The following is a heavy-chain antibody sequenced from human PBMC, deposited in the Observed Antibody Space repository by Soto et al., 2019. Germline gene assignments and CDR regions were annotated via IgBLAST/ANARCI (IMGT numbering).Heavy chain of an antibody. V-gene: IGHV3-23*01. CDR3: AKHYYDSSGKDYEDKNMDV. Sequence: GGSLRLSCAASGFTFSSYGMSWVRQAPGKGLEWVSAISGSGGSTYYADSVKGRFTISRDNSKNTLYLQMNSLRAEDTAVYYCAKHYYDSSGKDYEDKNMDVWGQGTTVTVSS. J-gene: IGHJ6*02. D-gene: IGHD3-22*01. CDR1: GFTFSSYG. CDR2: ISGSGGST.